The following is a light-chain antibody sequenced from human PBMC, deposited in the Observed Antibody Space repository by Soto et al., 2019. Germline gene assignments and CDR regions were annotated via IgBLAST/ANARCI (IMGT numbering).Light chain of an antibody. CDR2: DAS. CDR1: QSISSW. Sequence: DIQMTQSPSTLSASVGDRVTITCRASQSISSWLAWYQQKPGKAPKLLIYDASSLESGVPSRFSGSGPGTEFTLTISSLQPDDFATYYCQQCNSYLWTFGQGTKVDIK. V-gene: IGKV1-5*01. CDR3: QQCNSYLWT. J-gene: IGKJ1*01.